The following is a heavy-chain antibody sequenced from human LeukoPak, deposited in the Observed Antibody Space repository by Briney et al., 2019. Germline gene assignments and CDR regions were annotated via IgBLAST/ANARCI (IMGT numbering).Heavy chain of an antibody. CDR3: ADSSGWYRGAFDI. Sequence: GGSLRLSCAASGFTVSSNYMSWVRQAPGKGLEWVSVIYSGGSTYYADSVKGRFTISRDNSKNTLYLQMNSLRAEDTAVYYCADSSGWYRGAFDIWGQGTMVTVSS. D-gene: IGHD6-19*01. CDR2: IYSGGST. V-gene: IGHV3-66*01. J-gene: IGHJ3*02. CDR1: GFTVSSNY.